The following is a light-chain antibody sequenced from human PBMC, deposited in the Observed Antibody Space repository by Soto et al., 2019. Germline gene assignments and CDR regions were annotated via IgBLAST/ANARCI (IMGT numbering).Light chain of an antibody. CDR2: GAS. V-gene: IGKV3-20*01. CDR1: QSVSSSY. CDR3: QQYGSSLGVT. J-gene: IGKJ4*01. Sequence: EIVLTQSPGALAFSPGERATLSCSCIQSVSSSYLAWYQQKPGQAPRLLIYGASSRATGIPDRFSGSGSGTDFTLTISRLEPEDFAVYYCQQYGSSLGVTFGGGTKVDIK.